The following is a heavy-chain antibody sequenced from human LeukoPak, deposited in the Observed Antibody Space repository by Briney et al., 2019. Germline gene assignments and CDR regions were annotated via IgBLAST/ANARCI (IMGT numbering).Heavy chain of an antibody. V-gene: IGHV3-30-3*01. CDR3: ASCGVRPDV. J-gene: IGHJ4*02. CDR1: GFTFSSYA. CDR2: ISYDGSNK. Sequence: GGSLRLSCAASGFTFSSYAMHWVRQAPGKGLEWVAVISYDGSNKYYADSVKGRFTISRDNSKNTLYLQMNSLRAEDTAVYYCASCGVRPDVWGQGTLVTVSS. D-gene: IGHD2-8*01.